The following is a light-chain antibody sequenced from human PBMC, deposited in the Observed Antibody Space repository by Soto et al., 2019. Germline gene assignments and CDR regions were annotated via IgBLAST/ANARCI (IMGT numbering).Light chain of an antibody. CDR1: STDVGEYNY. Sequence: QSPLTQPPSASGSPGQSVTIPCAGTSTDVGEYNYVSWYQQHPGKVPKLIIFEVNKRPSGVPDRFSGSKSGDTASLTVSGLQAEDEADYYCSSFVGAPVIFGGGTKLTVL. CDR3: SSFVGAPVI. J-gene: IGLJ2*01. V-gene: IGLV2-8*01. CDR2: EVN.